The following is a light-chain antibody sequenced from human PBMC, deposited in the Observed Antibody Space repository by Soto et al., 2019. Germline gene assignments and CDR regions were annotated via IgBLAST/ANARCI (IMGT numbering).Light chain of an antibody. CDR3: SSYTSSSTYV. CDR1: SSDVGGYNY. Sequence: QSVLTQPASVSGSPGQSITISCTGTSSDVGGYNYVSWYQQHPGKAPKLMIYDVSNRPSVVSNRFSGSKSGNTASLTISGLQAEDEADYYCSSYTSSSTYVFGTGTKVTVL. CDR2: DVS. J-gene: IGLJ1*01. V-gene: IGLV2-14*01.